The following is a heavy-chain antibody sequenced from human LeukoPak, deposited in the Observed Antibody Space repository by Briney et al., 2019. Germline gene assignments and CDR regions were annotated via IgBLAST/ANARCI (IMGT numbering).Heavy chain of an antibody. J-gene: IGHJ6*02. V-gene: IGHV3-30*03. CDR2: ISYDGSNK. CDR3: XXXXXXXXMIVVVRYGMDV. D-gene: IGHD3-22*01. CDR1: GFTFSSYG. Sequence: GRSLRLSCAASGFTFSSYGMHWVRQAPGKGLEWVAVISYDGSNKYYADSVKGRFTISRDNSKNTLYLQMNSLRAEDTAVYYCXXXXXXXXMIVVVRYGMDVWGQGTTVTVSS.